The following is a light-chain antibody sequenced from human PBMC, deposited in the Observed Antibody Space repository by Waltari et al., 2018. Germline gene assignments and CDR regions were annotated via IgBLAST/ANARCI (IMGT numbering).Light chain of an antibody. V-gene: IGKV4-1*01. Sequence: DIVMTQSPDSLAVSLGERATINCKSSQTILYNSKNKNCLTWYQQKPGQPPKLLIFWASTRESGVPDRFRGSGSETNFTLTISGLHAECLVVYYCRQDYTIPHSFGLETNLVI. CDR2: WAS. J-gene: IGKJ2*01. CDR3: RQDYTIPHS. CDR1: QTILYNSKNKNC.